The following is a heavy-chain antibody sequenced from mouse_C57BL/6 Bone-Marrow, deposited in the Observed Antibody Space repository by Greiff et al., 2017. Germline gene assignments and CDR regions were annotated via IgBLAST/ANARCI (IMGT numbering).Heavy chain of an antibody. CDR2: IYPGDGDT. J-gene: IGHJ3*01. V-gene: IGHV1-80*01. CDR1: GYAFSSYW. D-gene: IGHD2-4*01. CDR3: ARWDYDWFAY. Sequence: QVQLKQSGAELVKPGASVKISCKASGYAFSSYWMNWVKQRPGTGLEWIGQIYPGDGDTNYNGKFKGKATLTADKSSSTAYMQLSSLTSEDSAVYYCARWDYDWFAYWGQGTLVTVSA.